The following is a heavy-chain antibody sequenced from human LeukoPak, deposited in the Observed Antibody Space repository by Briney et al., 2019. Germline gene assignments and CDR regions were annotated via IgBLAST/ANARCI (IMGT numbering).Heavy chain of an antibody. D-gene: IGHD3-22*01. V-gene: IGHV3-23*01. CDR2: ISGNGGST. CDR1: GFTFSRYA. J-gene: IGHJ4*02. Sequence: PGGSLRLSCAASGFTFSRYAMNWVRQAPGKGLECVSAISGNGGSTYYVDSVKGRFTISRDNSENTLYLQMNSLRAGDTAMYYCAKGGAYYYDSSGEFDNWGQGTLVTVSS. CDR3: AKGGAYYYDSSGEFDN.